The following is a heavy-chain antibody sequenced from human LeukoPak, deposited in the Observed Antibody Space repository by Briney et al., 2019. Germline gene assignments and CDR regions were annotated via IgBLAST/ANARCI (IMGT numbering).Heavy chain of an antibody. D-gene: IGHD5-24*01. CDR1: ADSLGSFY. CDR2: ISYSGDT. Sequence: SETLSLTCTVSADSLGSFYWSWLRQPPGKGLEWIGHISYSGDTNYNPSLKSRVTLSVDTSKNQFSLRLRSVTAADTAVYYCARQKSQFLLPSADWYFDLWGRGTLVTVSS. V-gene: IGHV4-59*08. J-gene: IGHJ2*01. CDR3: ARQKSQFLLPSADWYFDL.